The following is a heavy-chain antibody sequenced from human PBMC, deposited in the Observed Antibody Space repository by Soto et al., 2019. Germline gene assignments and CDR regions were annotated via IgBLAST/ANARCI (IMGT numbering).Heavy chain of an antibody. CDR2: ISVNNGNT. Sequence: GASVNVSCKASGYTFTSYSVSWVRQAPGQGLEWMGWISVNNGNTNYAQKFQGRVTMTTDTYTSTAYMELRSLKSDDTAVYYCARDPRMYYSDTTGSSIDNWGPGTLVTVSS. V-gene: IGHV1-18*01. CDR3: ARDPRMYYSDTTGSSIDN. CDR1: GYTFTSYS. J-gene: IGHJ4*02. D-gene: IGHD3-22*01.